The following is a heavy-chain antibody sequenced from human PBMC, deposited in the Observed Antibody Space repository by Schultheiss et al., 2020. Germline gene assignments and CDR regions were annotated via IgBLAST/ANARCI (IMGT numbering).Heavy chain of an antibody. J-gene: IGHJ5*02. CDR1: GYTFTGYY. CDR3: ARTPAGTGQDWFDP. D-gene: IGHD6-13*01. V-gene: IGHV1-2*04. Sequence: ASVKVSCKASGYTFTGYYMHWVRQAPGQGLEWMGWINPNSGGTNYAQKFQGWVTMTRDTSISTAYMELSRLRSDDTAVYYCARTPAGTGQDWFDPWGQGTLVTVYS. CDR2: INPNSGGT.